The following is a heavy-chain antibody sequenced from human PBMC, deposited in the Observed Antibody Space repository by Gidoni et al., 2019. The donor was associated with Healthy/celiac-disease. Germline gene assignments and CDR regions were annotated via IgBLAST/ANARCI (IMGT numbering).Heavy chain of an antibody. CDR2: ISWNSGSI. Sequence: EVQLVESGGGLVQPGRSLRLSCAASGFTFDDYAMHWVRQAPGKGLEWVSGISWNSGSIGYADSVKGRFTISRDNAKNSLYLQMNSLRAEDTALYYCAKDMGDGYNYRAFDIWGQGTMVTVSS. V-gene: IGHV3-9*01. CDR1: GFTFDDYA. CDR3: AKDMGDGYNYRAFDI. J-gene: IGHJ3*02. D-gene: IGHD5-12*01.